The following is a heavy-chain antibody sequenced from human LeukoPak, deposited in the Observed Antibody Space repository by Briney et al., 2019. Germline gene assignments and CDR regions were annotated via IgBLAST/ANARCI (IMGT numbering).Heavy chain of an antibody. Sequence: VASVKVSCKASGFSFTSYYMHWVRQAPGQGLEWMGIINPSGDNTNYARKFQGRVTLTRDTSTSTVYMELSSLRSEDTAVYYCARDNSNSGAYYWWFDPWGQGTLVTVSS. CDR1: GFSFTSYY. CDR3: ARDNSNSGAYYWWFDP. CDR2: INPSGDNT. D-gene: IGHD3-22*01. V-gene: IGHV1-46*01. J-gene: IGHJ5*02.